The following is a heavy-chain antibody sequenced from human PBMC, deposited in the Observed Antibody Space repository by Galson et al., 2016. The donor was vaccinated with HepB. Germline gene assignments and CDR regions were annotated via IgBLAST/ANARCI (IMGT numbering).Heavy chain of an antibody. CDR1: GFTVNTNS. J-gene: IGHJ4*02. CDR2: IYSDGRT. V-gene: IGHV3-66*04. CDR3: AKREVAGKNSIDY. D-gene: IGHD1-14*01. Sequence: SLRLSCAASGFTVNTNSMSWVRQAPGKGLEWVSVIYSDGRTYYADSVKGRFTISRDKSKNTLYLQMNSLRAEDTAVYYCAKREVAGKNSIDYWGQGTLVTVSS.